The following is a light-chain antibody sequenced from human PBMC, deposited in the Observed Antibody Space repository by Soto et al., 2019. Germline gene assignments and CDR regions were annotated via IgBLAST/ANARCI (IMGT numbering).Light chain of an antibody. CDR3: SSYGSTSTRYV. CDR2: EVS. Sequence: QSALTQLASVSGSPGQSITISCTGTSSDVGGYNYVSWYQQHPGKAPKLMIYEVSNRPSGVSNRFSGSKSGNTASLTISGLQAEDEADYFCSSYGSTSTRYVFGTGTKLTVL. V-gene: IGLV2-14*01. CDR1: SSDVGGYNY. J-gene: IGLJ1*01.